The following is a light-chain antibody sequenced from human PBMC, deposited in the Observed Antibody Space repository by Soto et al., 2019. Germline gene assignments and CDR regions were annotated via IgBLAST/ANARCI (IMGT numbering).Light chain of an antibody. Sequence: DIQLTQSPSFLSASVGDRVTITCRASQGISSYLAWYQQKPGKAPKLLIYAAPTLQSGVPSRFSGSGSGTEFTLTISSLQPEDFATYYCQQLNSYPRTFGGGTKVDIK. J-gene: IGKJ4*01. CDR2: AAP. V-gene: IGKV1-9*01. CDR1: QGISSY. CDR3: QQLNSYPRT.